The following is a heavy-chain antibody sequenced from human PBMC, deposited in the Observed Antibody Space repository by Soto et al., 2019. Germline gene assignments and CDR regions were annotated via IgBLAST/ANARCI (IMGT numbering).Heavy chain of an antibody. J-gene: IGHJ6*02. CDR1: GGSISSYY. CDR2: IYYTGTT. CDR3: ARGWSGRYSNDPYYYYYGMDV. Sequence: NPSETLSLTCTVSGGSISSYYWSWIRQPPGKGLEWIGSIYYTGTTYDNPSLKSRATISIDTPKNQFSLKLSSVTAADTAVYYCARGWSGRYSNDPYYYYYGMDVWGQGTTVTVSS. V-gene: IGHV4-59*05. D-gene: IGHD4-4*01.